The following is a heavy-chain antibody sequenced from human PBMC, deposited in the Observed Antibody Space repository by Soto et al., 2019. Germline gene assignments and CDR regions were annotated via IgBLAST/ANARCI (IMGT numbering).Heavy chain of an antibody. V-gene: IGHV4-39*01. CDR1: GGSISSSSYY. J-gene: IGHJ3*02. CDR3: ARRVAPIWFGELLGAFDI. D-gene: IGHD3-10*01. Sequence: SETLSLTCTVSGGSISSSSYYWGWIRQPPGKGLEWIGSIYYSGSTYYNPSLKSRVTISVDTSKNQFSLKLSSVTAADTAVYYCARRVAPIWFGELLGAFDIWGQGTMVTVSS. CDR2: IYYSGST.